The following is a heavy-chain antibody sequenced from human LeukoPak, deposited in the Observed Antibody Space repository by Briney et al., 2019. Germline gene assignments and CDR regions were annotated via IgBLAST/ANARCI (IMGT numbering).Heavy chain of an antibody. V-gene: IGHV3-15*01. CDR1: GXTFSNAW. D-gene: IGHD3-16*01. CDR3: TTGHYGAFDI. Sequence: TGGSLRLSCAASGXTFSNAWVSWVRQAPGKGLEWVGRIKSKTDGGTTDYAAPVKGRFTISRDDSKNTLYLQMNSLKTEDTAVYYCTTGHYGAFDIWGQGTMVTVSS. CDR2: IKSKTDGGTT. J-gene: IGHJ3*02.